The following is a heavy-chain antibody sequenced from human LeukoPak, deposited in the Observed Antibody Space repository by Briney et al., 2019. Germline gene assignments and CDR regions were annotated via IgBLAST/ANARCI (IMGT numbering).Heavy chain of an antibody. CDR1: GFMFDTYI. J-gene: IGHJ4*02. CDR2: INSINAV. Sequence: GRSLRLSCAASGFMFDTYIMTRVRQAPGKGLEWISYINSINAVYYTDSVQGRFNISRDNAKNSLYLQMNSLRAEDTALYYCAKDIGQWLESPFDYWGQGTLVTVSS. V-gene: IGHV3-48*04. D-gene: IGHD6-19*01. CDR3: AKDIGQWLESPFDY.